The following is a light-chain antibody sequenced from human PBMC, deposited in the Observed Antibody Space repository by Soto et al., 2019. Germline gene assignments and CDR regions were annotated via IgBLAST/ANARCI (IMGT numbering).Light chain of an antibody. Sequence: EIVMTQSPATLSVSPGERATLSCRDSQSVSSNLAWYQQKPGQAPRLLIYGASTRATGIPARFSGSGSGTEFTLTISSLQSEDFAGYYCQCLTVGGGTKVEIK. V-gene: IGKV3-15*01. CDR3: QCLT. J-gene: IGKJ4*01. CDR2: GAS. CDR1: QSVSSN.